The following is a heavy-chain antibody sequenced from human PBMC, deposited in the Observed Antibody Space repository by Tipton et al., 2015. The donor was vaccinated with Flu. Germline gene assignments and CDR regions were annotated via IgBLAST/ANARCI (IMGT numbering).Heavy chain of an antibody. D-gene: IGHD4-23*01. J-gene: IGHJ3*02. V-gene: IGHV4-39*01. CDR1: GGSISSSSYY. CDR3: ARHGPTGVGGAFDI. CDR2: IYYSGST. Sequence: TLSLTCTVSGGSISSSSYYWGWIRQPPGKGLEWIGSIYYSGSTYYNPSLKSRVTISVDTSKNQFSLKLSSVTAADTAVYYCARHGPTGVGGAFDIWGQGTMVTVSS.